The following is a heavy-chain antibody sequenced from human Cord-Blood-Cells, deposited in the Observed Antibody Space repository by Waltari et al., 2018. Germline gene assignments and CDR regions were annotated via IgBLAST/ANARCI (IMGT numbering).Heavy chain of an antibody. D-gene: IGHD1-1*01. Sequence: QLQLQESGPGLVKPSETLSLTCTVSGGSISSSSYYWGWIRQPPGKGLEWIGSIYYSWSTYYNPSLKSRVTISVDTSKNQFSLKLSSVTAADTAVYYCARRRNWNYFDYWGQGTLVTVSS. CDR2: IYYSWST. CDR1: GGSISSSSYY. V-gene: IGHV4-39*01. CDR3: ARRRNWNYFDY. J-gene: IGHJ4*02.